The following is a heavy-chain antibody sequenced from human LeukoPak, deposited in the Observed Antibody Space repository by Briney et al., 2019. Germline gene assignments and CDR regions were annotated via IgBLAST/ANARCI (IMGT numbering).Heavy chain of an antibody. J-gene: IGHJ3*02. Sequence: GGSLRLSCAASGFTFSSYAMTWVRQAPGKGLEWVAEISGSGDNTNYADSVKGRFTISRDNSKNTVYLQMNSLRADDTAVHYCAKETGITKGAIDIWGQGTMVTVSS. V-gene: IGHV3-23*01. D-gene: IGHD1-7*01. CDR1: GFTFSSYA. CDR3: AKETGITKGAIDI. CDR2: ISGSGDNT.